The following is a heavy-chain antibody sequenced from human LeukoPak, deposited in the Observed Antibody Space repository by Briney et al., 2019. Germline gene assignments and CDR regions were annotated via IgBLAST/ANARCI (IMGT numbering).Heavy chain of an antibody. Sequence: SETLSLTCAVYGGSFSGYYWSWIRQPPGKGLEWIGEINHSGSTNYNPSLKSRVTISVDTSKNQFSLKLSSVTAADTAVYYCARGIDFWSGYYPYWGQGTLVTVSS. CDR2: INHSGST. D-gene: IGHD3-3*01. J-gene: IGHJ4*02. CDR1: GGSFSGYY. V-gene: IGHV4-34*01. CDR3: ARGIDFWSGYYPY.